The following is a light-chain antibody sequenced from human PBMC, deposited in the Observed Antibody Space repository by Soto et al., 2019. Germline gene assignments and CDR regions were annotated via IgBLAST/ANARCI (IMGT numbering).Light chain of an antibody. CDR2: GNN. V-gene: IGLV1-40*01. J-gene: IGLJ3*02. Sequence: QSVLTQPASVSGAPGQRVTISCTGSSSNIGAGYNVHWYQQLPGKAPKLLIYGNNSRPSGVPDLFSGSNSVTSASLAITGLQAEDEADYYCQSYDSCWVFGGGTKLTVL. CDR3: QSYDSCWV. CDR1: SSNIGAGYN.